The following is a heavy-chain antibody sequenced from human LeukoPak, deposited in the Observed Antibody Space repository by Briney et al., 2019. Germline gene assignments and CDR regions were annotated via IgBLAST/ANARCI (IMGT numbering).Heavy chain of an antibody. D-gene: IGHD6-13*01. CDR3: AREEGIAATGTR. J-gene: IGHJ4*02. CDR1: GYTFTAYY. CDR2: VNPNSGGT. Sequence: ASVKVSCKASGYTFTAYYMHWVRQAPGQGLEWMGWVNPNSGGTNYAQKFQGRVTMTRDTSISTAYMELSRLRSDDTAVYYRAREEGIAATGTRWGQGTLVTVSS. V-gene: IGHV1-2*02.